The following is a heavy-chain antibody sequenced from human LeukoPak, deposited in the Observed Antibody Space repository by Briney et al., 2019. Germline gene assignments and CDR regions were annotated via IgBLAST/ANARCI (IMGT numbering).Heavy chain of an antibody. V-gene: IGHV3-7*01. D-gene: IGHD3-10*01. CDR3: AREDLRRSGDCFDY. CDR1: GFTFSSYW. Sequence: GGSLRLSCAASGFTFSSYWMSWVRQAPGKGLERVANIKQDGSEKYYVDSVKGRFTVSRDNAKNSLYLQMNSLRAEDTAVYYCAREDLRRSGDCFDYWGQGTLVTVSS. CDR2: IKQDGSEK. J-gene: IGHJ4*02.